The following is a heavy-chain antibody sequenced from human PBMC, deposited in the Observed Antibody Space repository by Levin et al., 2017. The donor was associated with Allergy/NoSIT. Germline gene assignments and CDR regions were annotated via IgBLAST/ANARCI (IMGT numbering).Heavy chain of an antibody. J-gene: IGHJ4*02. Sequence: PGGSLRLSCAASGFTFSTYAMTWVRQAPGKGLEWVSAISGSSGSTYYADSVKGRFTISRHNSKNTLYLQMNSLRAEDTAIYYCAKGKQWELPLDYWGQGTLVTVSS. CDR1: GFTFSTYA. CDR2: ISGSSGST. D-gene: IGHD1-26*01. V-gene: IGHV3-23*01. CDR3: AKGKQWELPLDY.